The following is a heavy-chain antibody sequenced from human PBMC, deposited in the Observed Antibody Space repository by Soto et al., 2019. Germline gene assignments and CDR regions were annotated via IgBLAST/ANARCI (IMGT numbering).Heavy chain of an antibody. CDR1: GCSISSSSYY. CDR2: IYYSGST. V-gene: IGHV4-39*01. D-gene: IGHD6-19*01. Sequence: PSETRSLTCTVSGCSISSSSYYWGWIRQPPGKGLEWIGSIYYSGSTYYTPSLKSRVTLSVDTSKNHFSLKLTSVTAAHTAVYYCARQDGWCCFDSWGQGALVTVSS. J-gene: IGHJ4*02. CDR3: ARQDGWCCFDS.